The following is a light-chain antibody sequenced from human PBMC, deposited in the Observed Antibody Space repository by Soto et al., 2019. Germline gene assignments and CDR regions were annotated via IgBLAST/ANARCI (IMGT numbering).Light chain of an antibody. CDR1: QSVLYSSNNKNY. J-gene: IGKJ2*01. Sequence: DIVMTQSPDSLAVSLGERATINCKSSQSVLYSSNNKNYLAWYQQKPGQPPKLLIYWASLRESGVPDRFSGSGSGTDFTLTISSLQAADVAVYYCQQYYGTPHTFGQGTKLEIK. CDR2: WAS. CDR3: QQYYGTPHT. V-gene: IGKV4-1*01.